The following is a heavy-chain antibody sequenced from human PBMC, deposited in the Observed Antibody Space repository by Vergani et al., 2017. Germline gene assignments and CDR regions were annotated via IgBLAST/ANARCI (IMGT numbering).Heavy chain of an antibody. CDR1: GGSISSHY. V-gene: IGHV4-59*08. CDR3: ARRGTRYDYYYMDV. D-gene: IGHD1-14*01. Sequence: QVQLQESGPGLVKPSETLSLTCTVSGGSISSHYWSWIRQPPGKGLEWIGYIYYSGSTNYNPSLKSRVTISVDTSKNQFSLKLSSVTAADTAVYYCARRGTRYDYYYMDVWGKGTTVTVSS. J-gene: IGHJ6*03. CDR2: IYYSGST.